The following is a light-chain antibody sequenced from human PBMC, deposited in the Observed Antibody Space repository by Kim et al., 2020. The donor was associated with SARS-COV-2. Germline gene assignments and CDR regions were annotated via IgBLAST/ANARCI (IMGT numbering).Light chain of an antibody. CDR3: QVWDSSSDHPSWV. V-gene: IGLV3-21*04. J-gene: IGLJ3*02. CDR1: NIGSKS. CDR2: YDS. Sequence: GKTARITFGGNNIGSKSVHWYQQKPGQAPVLVIYYDSDRPSGIPERFSGSNSGNTATLTISRVEAGDEADYYCQVWDSSSDHPSWVFGGGTQLTVL.